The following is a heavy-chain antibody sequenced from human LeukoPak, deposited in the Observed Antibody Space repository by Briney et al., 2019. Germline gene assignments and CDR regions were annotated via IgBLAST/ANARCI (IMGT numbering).Heavy chain of an antibody. Sequence: GGSLRLSCAASGFTFSSYGMHWVRQAPGKGLEWVAVISYDGSNKYYADSVKGRFTISRDNSKNTLYLQMNSLRAEDTAVYYCAKVPVEATHFDYWGQGTLVTVSS. J-gene: IGHJ4*02. CDR2: ISYDGSNK. CDR1: GFTFSSYG. CDR3: AKVPVEATHFDY. D-gene: IGHD1-26*01. V-gene: IGHV3-30*18.